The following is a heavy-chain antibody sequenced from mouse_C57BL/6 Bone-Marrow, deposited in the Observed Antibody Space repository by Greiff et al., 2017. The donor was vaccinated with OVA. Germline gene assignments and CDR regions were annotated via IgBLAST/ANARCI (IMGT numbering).Heavy chain of an antibody. CDR1: GFTFSDYG. J-gene: IGHJ1*03. V-gene: IGHV5-17*01. Sequence: DVHLVESGGGLVKPGGSLKLSCAASGFTFSDYGMHWVRQAPEKGLEWVAYISSGSSTIYYADTVKGRFTISRDNAKNTLFLQMTSLRSEDTAMYYCARDGNYVHWYFDVWGTGTTVTVSS. D-gene: IGHD2-1*01. CDR3: ARDGNYVHWYFDV. CDR2: ISSGSSTI.